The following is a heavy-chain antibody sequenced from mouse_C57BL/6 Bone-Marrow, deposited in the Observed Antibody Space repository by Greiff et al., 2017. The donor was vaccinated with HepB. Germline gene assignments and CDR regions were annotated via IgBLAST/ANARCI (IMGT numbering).Heavy chain of an antibody. Sequence: VQLKESGGGLVQPGGSLSLSCAASGFTFTDYYMSWVRQPPGKALEWLGFIRNKANGYTTEYSASVKGRFTISRDNSQSILYLQMNALRAEDSATYYCATLRPGAMDYWGQGTSVTVSS. J-gene: IGHJ4*01. V-gene: IGHV7-3*01. CDR1: GFTFTDYY. CDR3: ATLRPGAMDY. CDR2: IRNKANGYTT. D-gene: IGHD1-1*01.